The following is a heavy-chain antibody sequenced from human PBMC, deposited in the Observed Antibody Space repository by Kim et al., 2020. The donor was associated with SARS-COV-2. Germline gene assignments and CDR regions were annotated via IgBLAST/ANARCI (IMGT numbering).Heavy chain of an antibody. D-gene: IGHD6-13*01. J-gene: IGHJ6*02. V-gene: IGHV1-18*01. CDR1: GYTFTSYG. CDR2: ISAYNGNT. Sequence: ASVKVSCKASGYTFTSYGISWVRQAPGQGLEWMGWISAYNGNTNYAQKLQGRVTMTTDTSTSTAYMELRSLRSDDTAVYYCARARTISGSSRSYYYYYGMDVWGQGTTVTVSS. CDR3: ARARTISGSSRSYYYYYGMDV.